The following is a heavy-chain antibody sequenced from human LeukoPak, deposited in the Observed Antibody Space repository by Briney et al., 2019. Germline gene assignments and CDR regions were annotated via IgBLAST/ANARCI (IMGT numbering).Heavy chain of an antibody. D-gene: IGHD5-12*01. CDR3: ARVSGYDWESFYDY. J-gene: IGHJ4*02. V-gene: IGHV4-38-2*02. Sequence: PSETLSLTCTVSGYSINSAYYWGWIRQPPGKGLEWIGSIYHSGSPDYNPSLKSRVTISVDTSKNQFSLKLRSVTAADTAVYYCARVSGYDWESFYDYWGQGTLVTVSS. CDR2: IYHSGSP. CDR1: GYSINSAYY.